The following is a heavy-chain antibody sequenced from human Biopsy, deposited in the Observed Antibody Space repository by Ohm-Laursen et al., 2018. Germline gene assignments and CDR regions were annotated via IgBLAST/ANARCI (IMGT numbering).Heavy chain of an antibody. CDR2: ISYNERT. D-gene: IGHD3-9*01. V-gene: IGHV4-31*11. CDR3: VREPKTGTAEAWYFDL. CDR1: GASVKTSGYF. Sequence: SQTLSLTCGVSGASVKTSGYFWAWIRQRPGKGLEWIGYISYNERTHYNPSLTSRLAISFDTSNNRISLQLRSVSAADTAVYYCVREPKTGTAEAWYFDLWGRGSPVTVPS. J-gene: IGHJ2*01.